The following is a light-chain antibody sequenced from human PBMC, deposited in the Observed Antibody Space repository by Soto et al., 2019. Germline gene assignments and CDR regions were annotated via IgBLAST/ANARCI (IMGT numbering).Light chain of an antibody. CDR3: QQYGSSPAT. V-gene: IGKV3-20*01. Sequence: EIVLTQSPGTLSLSPGERATLSCRASQSVSSNYIAWYQQKPGQAPRLLIEIDGASNRATGVPDRFSGSGSGTDFTLSISRLEPEDFAVYYCQQYGSSPATFGQGTKVEI. J-gene: IGKJ1*01. CDR1: QSVSSNY. CDR2: GAS.